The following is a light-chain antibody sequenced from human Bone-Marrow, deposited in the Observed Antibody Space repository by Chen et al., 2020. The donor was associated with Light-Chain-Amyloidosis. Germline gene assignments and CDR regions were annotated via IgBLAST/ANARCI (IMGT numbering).Light chain of an antibody. CDR2: EDD. V-gene: IGLV6-57*01. CDR1: SGSIATND. CDR3: QSYQCSSQGV. J-gene: IGLJ3*02. Sequence: NFMLTQPHSVSESPGKTVIISCTRSSGSIATNDVQWYQQRPGSSPTTVIYEDDQRPSGVPDRFSGSIDRSSNSASLTISGLKTEDEADYYCQSYQCSSQGVFGGGTKLTVL.